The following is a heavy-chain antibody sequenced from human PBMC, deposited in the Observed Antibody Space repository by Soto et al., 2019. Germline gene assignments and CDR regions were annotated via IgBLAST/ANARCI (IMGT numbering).Heavy chain of an antibody. V-gene: IGHV1-18*01. D-gene: IGHD6-6*01. CDR1: GYTFTSYG. CDR2: ISAYNGNT. Sequence: QVQLVQSGAEVKKPGASVKVSCKASGYTFTSYGISWVRQAPGQGLEWMGWISAYNGNTNYAQKLQGRVTMTTDTSTSTAYIELSSLRADGTAVYYCARVNRIAARPGNAFDLRGPGTMVTVSP. J-gene: IGHJ3*01. CDR3: ARVNRIAARPGNAFDL.